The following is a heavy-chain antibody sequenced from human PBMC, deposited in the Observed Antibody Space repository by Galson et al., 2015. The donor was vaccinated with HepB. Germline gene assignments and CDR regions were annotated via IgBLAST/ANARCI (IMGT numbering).Heavy chain of an antibody. V-gene: IGHV3-7*01. CDR2: IKQDGSEK. Sequence: SLRLSCAASGFSFSSYWMSWVRQAPGRGLEWVANIKQDGSEKYYVDSVKGRFTISRDNAKTSLYLQMNSLRVEDTAVYYCTGDSRAGQWGPGGMDVWGQGTTVTVTS. D-gene: IGHD1-26*01. J-gene: IGHJ6*02. CDR1: GFSFSSYW. CDR3: TGDSRAGQWGPGGMDV.